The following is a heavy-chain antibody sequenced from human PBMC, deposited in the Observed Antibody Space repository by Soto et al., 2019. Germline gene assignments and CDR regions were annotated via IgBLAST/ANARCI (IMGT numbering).Heavy chain of an antibody. CDR3: ARDYVLVPVVPAATALLDNL. CDR2: ISSSSSYI. V-gene: IGHV3-21*01. Sequence: GGSLRLSCAASGFTFSSYSMNWVRQAPGKGLEWVSSISSSSSYIYYADSVKGRFTISRDNAKNSLYLQMNSLRAEDTAVYYCARDYVLVPVVPAATALLDNLWGQGTLVTVSS. CDR1: GFTFSSYS. D-gene: IGHD2-2*01. J-gene: IGHJ5*02.